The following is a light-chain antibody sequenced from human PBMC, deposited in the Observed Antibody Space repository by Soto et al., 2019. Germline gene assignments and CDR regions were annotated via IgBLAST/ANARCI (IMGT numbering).Light chain of an antibody. CDR2: GAS. V-gene: IGKV3-15*01. Sequence: EIVMTQFPATLSKSPGESATFSCRASQSIGTKLAWYQQRPGQAPRLLMYGASTGATGIPARFSGSGSGTEFTLTIGSLQSDDFAVYYCQQYSSWVWMFGQGTKVEIK. CDR3: QQYSSWVWM. J-gene: IGKJ1*01. CDR1: QSIGTK.